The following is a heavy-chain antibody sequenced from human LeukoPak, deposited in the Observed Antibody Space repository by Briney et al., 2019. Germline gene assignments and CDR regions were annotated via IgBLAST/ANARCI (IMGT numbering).Heavy chain of an antibody. Sequence: GGSLRLSCSASGFTFSSYAMHWVRQAPGKGLEWVSYIHKSGTITYYRDSVKGRFTISRDNAKNSLYLQMNSLRDEDTAVYYGARDPHALDFWGQGTLVTVSS. V-gene: IGHV3-48*02. CDR2: IHKSGTIT. J-gene: IGHJ4*02. CDR3: ARDPHALDF. CDR1: GFTFSSYA.